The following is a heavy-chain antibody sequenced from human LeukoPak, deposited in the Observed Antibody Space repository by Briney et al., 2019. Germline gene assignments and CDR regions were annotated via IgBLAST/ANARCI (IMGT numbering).Heavy chain of an antibody. V-gene: IGHV3-21*01. J-gene: IGHJ4*02. CDR1: GFTFSSYS. CDR3: ARGLIAAAGGGY. CDR2: ISSSSSYI. D-gene: IGHD6-13*01. Sequence: PGGSLRLSCAASGFTFSSYSMNWVRQALGKGLEWVSSISSSSSYIYYADSVKGRFTISRDNAKNSLYLQMNSLRAEDTAVYYCARGLIAAAGGGYWGQGTLVTVSS.